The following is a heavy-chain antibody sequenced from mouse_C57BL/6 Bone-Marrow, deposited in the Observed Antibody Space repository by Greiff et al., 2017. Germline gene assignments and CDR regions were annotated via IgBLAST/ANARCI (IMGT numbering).Heavy chain of an antibody. D-gene: IGHD3-2*02. CDR3: ARDSRAQVYYYAMDY. Sequence: QVQLQQPGAELVMPGASVKLSCKASGYTFTSYWMHWVKQRPGRGLEWIGRIDPNSGGTKYNEKFKSKATLTVDKPSSTAYMQLSSLTSEDSAVYYCARDSRAQVYYYAMDYWGQGTSVTVSS. J-gene: IGHJ4*01. CDR2: IDPNSGGT. CDR1: GYTFTSYW. V-gene: IGHV1-72*01.